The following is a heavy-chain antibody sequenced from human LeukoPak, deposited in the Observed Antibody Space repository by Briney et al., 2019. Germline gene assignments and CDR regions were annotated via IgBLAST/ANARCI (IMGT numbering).Heavy chain of an antibody. V-gene: IGHV4-34*01. CDR3: ARDRWYFDL. J-gene: IGHJ2*01. Sequence: SETLSLTCAVYGGSFSGYFWCWIRQPPGKGLEWIGEINHSGSTNYNPSLKSRVTISVDTSKNQFSLKLSSVTAADTAVYFCARDRWYFDLWGRGTLVTVSS. CDR1: GGSFSGYF. CDR2: INHSGST.